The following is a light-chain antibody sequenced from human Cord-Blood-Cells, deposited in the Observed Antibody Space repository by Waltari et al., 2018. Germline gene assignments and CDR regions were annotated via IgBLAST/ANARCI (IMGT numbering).Light chain of an antibody. CDR3: QQRSNWLFT. J-gene: IGKJ3*01. Sequence: EIVLTQSPATLSLSPGGRATLSCRASQSVSSYLAWYQQKPGPAPRLLIYDASNRATGIPARFSGSGSGTDFTLTISSLEPEDFAVYYCQQRSNWLFTFGPGTKVDIK. V-gene: IGKV3-11*01. CDR2: DAS. CDR1: QSVSSY.